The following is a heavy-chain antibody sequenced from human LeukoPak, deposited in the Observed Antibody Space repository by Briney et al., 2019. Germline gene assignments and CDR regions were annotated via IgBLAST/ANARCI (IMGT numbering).Heavy chain of an antibody. V-gene: IGHV4-59*08. J-gene: IGHJ2*01. CDR2: IYYSGST. CDR1: DGVINSHY. D-gene: IGHD3-9*01. CDR3: ARQYIDILTGYHRGELYWYFDL. Sequence: PSETLSLTCSVSDGVINSHYWSWIRQPPGKGLEWIGYIYYSGSTNYNPSLKSRVTISVDTSKNQFSLKLRSVTAADTAVYYCARQYIDILTGYHRGELYWYFDLWGRGTLATVSS.